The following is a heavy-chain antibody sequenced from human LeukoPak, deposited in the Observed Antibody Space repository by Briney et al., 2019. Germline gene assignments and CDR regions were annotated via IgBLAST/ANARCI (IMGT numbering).Heavy chain of an antibody. CDR1: GYTFSDYA. J-gene: IGHJ5*02. CDR2: VNPNTGGT. CDR3: AGEPDAAAMGTLSGA. Sequence: GASVKVSCKASGYTFSDYAIHWVRQAPGQGLEWMGWVNPNTGGTSYAQQFQGGVTMTRDTSISTAYMQLNGLTSDDPAVYYCAGEPDAAAMGTLSGAWGQRTLVTVSS. D-gene: IGHD5-18*01. V-gene: IGHV1-2*02.